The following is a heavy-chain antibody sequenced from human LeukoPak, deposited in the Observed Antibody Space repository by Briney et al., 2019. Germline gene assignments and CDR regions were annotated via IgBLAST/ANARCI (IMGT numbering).Heavy chain of an antibody. CDR1: GGSFSGYY. D-gene: IGHD1-26*01. Sequence: AETLSLTCAVYGGSFSGYYWSWIRQPPGKGLEWVGEINHSGSTNYNPALKKRLTISVGTSKNQFSLKLSSGTAADAAVYYCASRGSVHSGRGRAIHDWGQRTLVTVPS. CDR2: INHSGST. CDR3: ASRGSVHSGRGRAIHD. V-gene: IGHV4-34*01. J-gene: IGHJ4*02.